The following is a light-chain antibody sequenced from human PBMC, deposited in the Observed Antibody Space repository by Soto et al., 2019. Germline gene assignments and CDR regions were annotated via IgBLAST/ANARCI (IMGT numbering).Light chain of an antibody. Sequence: DIQMTQSPSTLSASVGDRVTITCRASQSISSWLAWYQQKPGKAPKLLIYKASSLGSEVPPRFNGRGSWTEFTLTTSTLQADDLATYYCQHYTSYWTFVQGTKV. J-gene: IGKJ1*01. CDR3: QHYTSYWT. V-gene: IGKV1-5*03. CDR2: KAS. CDR1: QSISSW.